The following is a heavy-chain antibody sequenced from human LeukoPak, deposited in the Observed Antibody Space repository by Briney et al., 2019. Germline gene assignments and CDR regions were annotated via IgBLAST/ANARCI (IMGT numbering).Heavy chain of an antibody. Sequence: PGGSLRLSCAASGFTFSSYEMNWVCQAPGKGLEWVSYISSSGSTIYYADSVKGRCTISRDNAKNSLYLQMNSLRAEDTAVYYCAKARVRGVSYFAYWGQGTLVTVSS. D-gene: IGHD3-10*01. J-gene: IGHJ4*02. CDR3: AKARVRGVSYFAY. CDR2: ISSSGSTI. V-gene: IGHV3-48*03. CDR1: GFTFSSYE.